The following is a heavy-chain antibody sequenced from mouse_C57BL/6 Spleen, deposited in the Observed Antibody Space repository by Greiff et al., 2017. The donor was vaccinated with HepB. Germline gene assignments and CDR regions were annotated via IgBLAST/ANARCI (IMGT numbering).Heavy chain of an antibody. V-gene: IGHV1-50*01. CDR1: GYTFTSYW. CDR2: IDPSDSYT. CDR3: ASVSNGASFDY. D-gene: IGHD4-1*01. J-gene: IGHJ2*01. Sequence: QVQLQQPGAELVKPGASVKLSCKASGYTFTSYWMQWVKQRPGQGLEWIGEIDPSDSYTNYNQKFKGKATLTVDTSSSTAYMQLSSLTSEDSAVYYCASVSNGASFDYWGQGTTLTVSS.